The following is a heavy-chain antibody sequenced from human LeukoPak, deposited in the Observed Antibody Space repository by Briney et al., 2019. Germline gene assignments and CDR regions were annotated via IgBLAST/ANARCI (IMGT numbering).Heavy chain of an antibody. J-gene: IGHJ6*02. CDR1: GYTFTSYG. CDR2: ISAYNGNT. Sequence: ASVKVSCKASGYTFTSYGISWVRQAPGQGLEWMGWISAYNGNTNYAQKLQGRVTMTTDTSTSTAYMELRSLRSDDTAVYYCARYSSGWSFYYYYGMDVWGQGTTVTVSS. V-gene: IGHV1-18*01. D-gene: IGHD6-19*01. CDR3: ARYSSGWSFYYYYGMDV.